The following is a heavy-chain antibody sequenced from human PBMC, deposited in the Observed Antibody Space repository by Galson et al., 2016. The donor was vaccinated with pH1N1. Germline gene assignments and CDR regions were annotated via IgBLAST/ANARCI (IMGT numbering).Heavy chain of an antibody. CDR1: GYGFSTYW. CDR3: ARLGIPATIDYHYYMDV. Sequence: QSGAEVKKPGESLKISCKGTGYGFSTYWIAWVRQMPGEGLEWMGIIYPGDSDTRYSPSFQGQVTISADRSISAAYLQWSSLQASDTAMYFCARLGIPATIDYHYYMDVWGKGTTVTVSS. CDR2: IYPGDSDT. D-gene: IGHD2-2*01. V-gene: IGHV5-51*01. J-gene: IGHJ6*03.